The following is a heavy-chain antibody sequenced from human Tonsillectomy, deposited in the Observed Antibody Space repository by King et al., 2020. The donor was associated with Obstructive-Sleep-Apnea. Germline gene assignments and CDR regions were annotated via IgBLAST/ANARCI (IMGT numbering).Heavy chain of an antibody. CDR3: ATARSLPYGGGDCYSDFDF. CDR2: ISGSTGII. J-gene: IGHJ4*02. CDR1: GFPFSSSN. D-gene: IGHD2-21*02. V-gene: IGHV3-48*04. Sequence: VQLVESGGGLVQPGGSLRLSCAASGFPFSSSNMNWVRQVPGKGLEWVSYISGSTGIIYYAGSVKGRFTISRDNAKNSLYLQMNSLRAEDTAVYYCATARSLPYGGGDCYSDFDFWGQGTLVTVSS.